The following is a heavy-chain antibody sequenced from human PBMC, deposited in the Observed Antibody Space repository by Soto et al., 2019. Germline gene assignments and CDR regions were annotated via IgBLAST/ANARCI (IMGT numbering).Heavy chain of an antibody. CDR3: ARDESGVYINYRFDY. Sequence: EVQLVESGGGLVQPGGSLRLSCAASGFTFSLYDMSWVRQAPGKGLEWVANIKQDGSGMYYVDSVKGRFTNSRDNATNSLYLPMNSLRVEDTAVYYCARDESGVYINYRFDYWGQVTLVTVSS. CDR1: GFTFSLYD. V-gene: IGHV3-7*03. CDR2: IKQDGSGM. D-gene: IGHD3-16*02. J-gene: IGHJ4*02.